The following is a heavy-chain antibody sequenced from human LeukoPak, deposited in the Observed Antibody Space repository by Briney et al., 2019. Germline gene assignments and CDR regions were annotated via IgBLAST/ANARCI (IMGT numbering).Heavy chain of an antibody. CDR3: ARVPWAGSGATGAFDI. J-gene: IGHJ3*02. CDR1: GYTFTSYG. CDR2: ISAYNGNT. Sequence: GASVKVSCKASGYTFTSYGINWVRQAPGQGLEWMGWISAYNGNTNYAQKLQGRVTMTTDTSTSTAYMELRSLRSDDTAVYYCARVPWAGSGATGAFDIWGQGTMVTVSS. D-gene: IGHD1-26*01. V-gene: IGHV1-18*01.